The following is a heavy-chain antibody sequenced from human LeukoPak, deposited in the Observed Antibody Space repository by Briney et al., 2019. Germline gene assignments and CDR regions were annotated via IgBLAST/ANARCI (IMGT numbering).Heavy chain of an antibody. CDR2: IYYSGST. D-gene: IGHD5-24*01. V-gene: IGHV4-39*01. J-gene: IGHJ4*02. CDR1: GGSISSSSYY. CDR3: ARQSDGYTQFVDY. Sequence: SETLSLTCTVSGGSISSSSYYWGWIHQPPGKGLEWIGSIYYSGSTYYNPSLKRRVTISVDTSKNQFSLKLCSVTAADTAVYYCARQSDGYTQFVDYWGQGTLVTVSS.